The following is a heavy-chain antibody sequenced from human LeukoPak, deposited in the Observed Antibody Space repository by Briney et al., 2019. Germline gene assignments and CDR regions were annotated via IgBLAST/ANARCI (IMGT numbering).Heavy chain of an antibody. Sequence: PSETLSLTCAVYGGSFSGYYWSWIRQPPGKGLEWIGRIYTSGSTNYNPSLKSRVTMSVDTSKNQFSLKLSSVTAADTAVYYYARGEDYWGQGTLVTVSS. D-gene: IGHD3-10*01. V-gene: IGHV4-59*10. CDR1: GGSFSGYY. J-gene: IGHJ4*02. CDR3: ARGEDY. CDR2: IYTSGST.